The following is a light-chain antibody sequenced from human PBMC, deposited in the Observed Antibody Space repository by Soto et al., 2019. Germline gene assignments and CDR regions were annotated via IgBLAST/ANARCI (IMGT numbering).Light chain of an antibody. CDR2: GAS. Sequence: IVLTQSPGTLSLSPGERATLSCRASQSVGSTYLAWYQQKPGQAPRLLIYGASTRATGIPARFSGSGSGTEFTLTISSLQSEDFAVYYCQQYNNWPRTFGQGTKVDIK. J-gene: IGKJ1*01. V-gene: IGKV3-15*01. CDR1: QSVGSTY. CDR3: QQYNNWPRT.